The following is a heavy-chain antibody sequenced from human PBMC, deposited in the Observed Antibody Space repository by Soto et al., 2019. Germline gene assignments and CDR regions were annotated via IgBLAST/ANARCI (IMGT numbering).Heavy chain of an antibody. J-gene: IGHJ4*02. V-gene: IGHV1-69*13. CDR2: IIPIFGTA. D-gene: IGHD6-13*01. CDR3: AAERAAAGMVPFDY. Sequence: ASVKVSCKASGGTFSSYAISWVRQAPGQGLEWLGGIIPIFGTANYAQKFQGRVTITADESTSTAYMELSSLRSEDTAVYYCAAERAAAGMVPFDYWGQGTLVTVS. CDR1: GGTFSSYA.